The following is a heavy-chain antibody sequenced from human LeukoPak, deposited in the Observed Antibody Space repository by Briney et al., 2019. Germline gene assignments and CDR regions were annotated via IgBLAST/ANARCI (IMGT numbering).Heavy chain of an antibody. CDR1: GYTFTDYY. CDR3: AKCGDFIAASYNWFDP. D-gene: IGHD6-13*01. Sequence: ASVKVSCKASGYTFTDYYMHWVRQAPGQGLEWMGRINPNSGGTKYAQKFQGSVTMTRDTSISTAYMELNSLTSDDTAVYYCAKCGDFIAASYNWFDPWGPGTLVTVSS. CDR2: INPNSGGT. V-gene: IGHV1-2*06. J-gene: IGHJ5*02.